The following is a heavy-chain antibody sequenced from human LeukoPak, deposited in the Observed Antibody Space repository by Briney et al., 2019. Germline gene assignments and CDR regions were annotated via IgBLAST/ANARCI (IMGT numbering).Heavy chain of an antibody. V-gene: IGHV3-23*01. D-gene: IGHD6-19*01. CDR3: AKRRVSSGSPAYYFDY. CDR2: ISGSGGST. J-gene: IGHJ4*02. Sequence: PGGSLRLSCAASGFTFSSYAMTWARQAPGKGLEWVSAISGSGGSTYYADSVKGRFTISRDNSKNTLYLQMNSLRAEDTAVYYCAKRRVSSGSPAYYFDYWGQGTLVTVSS. CDR1: GFTFSSYA.